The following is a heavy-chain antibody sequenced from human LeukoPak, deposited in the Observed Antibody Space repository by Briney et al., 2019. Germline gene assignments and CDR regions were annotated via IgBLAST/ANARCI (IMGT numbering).Heavy chain of an antibody. D-gene: IGHD3-10*01. J-gene: IGHJ4*02. CDR1: CGSISSGSYY. CDR3: ARDIFYGSGNSFDY. Sequence: SETLSLTCTVSCGSISSGSYYWSWIRQPAGKGLEWIGRIYTSGSTNYNPSLKSRVTMSVDTSKNQFSLKLSSVTAADTAVYYCARDIFYGSGNSFDYWGQGTLVTVSS. V-gene: IGHV4-61*02. CDR2: IYTSGST.